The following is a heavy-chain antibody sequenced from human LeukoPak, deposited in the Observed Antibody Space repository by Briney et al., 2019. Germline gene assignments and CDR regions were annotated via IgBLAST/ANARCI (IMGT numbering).Heavy chain of an antibody. D-gene: IGHD3-10*01. V-gene: IGHV3-23*01. CDR2: VSGSGGST. CDR1: GFTFSRYA. J-gene: IGHJ3*01. CDR3: AKRMIRGVNHDAFDL. Sequence: GGSLRLSCAASGFTFSRYAMSWVRQAPGKGLEWVSAVSGSGGSTYYADSVKGLFTISRDNSKNTLYLQMNSLRAEDTAVYYCAKRMIRGVNHDAFDLWGQGTMVTVSS.